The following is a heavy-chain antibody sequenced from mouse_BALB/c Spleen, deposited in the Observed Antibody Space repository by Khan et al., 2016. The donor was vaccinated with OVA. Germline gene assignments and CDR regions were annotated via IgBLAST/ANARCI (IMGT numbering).Heavy chain of an antibody. CDR1: GFSLSTYG. CDR2: IWSGGST. V-gene: IGHV2-4-1*01. D-gene: IGHD2-14*01. J-gene: IGHJ3*01. CDR3: ARTSYMDDFTY. Sequence: QVQLQQPGPGLVQPTQNLSITCTVSGFSLSTYGIHWVRQSPGKGLEWLGLIWSGGSTDYNAAFISRLSISKDNSKSQVFFKMNSLQPDDTAIYXCARTSYMDDFTYWGQGTLVTVSA.